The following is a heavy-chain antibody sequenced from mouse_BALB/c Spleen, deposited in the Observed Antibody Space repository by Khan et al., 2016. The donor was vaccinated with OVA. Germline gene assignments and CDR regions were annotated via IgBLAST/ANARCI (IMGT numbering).Heavy chain of an antibody. CDR1: GFTFSSFV. CDR3: TNGNYGWFAY. CDR2: ISSAATYT. J-gene: IGHJ3*01. D-gene: IGHD2-1*01. Sequence: EVELVESGGGLVEPGGSLKLSCAASGFTFSSFVMSWVRQTPAKRLEWVATISSAATYTYYPDSVKGRFTISRDNAKNTLYLQMNSRSSDDTAIYYCTNGNYGWFAYWGQGTLVTVST. V-gene: IGHV5-9-1*01.